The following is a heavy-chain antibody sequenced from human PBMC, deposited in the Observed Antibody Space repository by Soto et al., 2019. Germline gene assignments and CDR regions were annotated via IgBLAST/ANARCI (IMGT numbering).Heavy chain of an antibody. CDR3: ARVDEEANKKEGFEI. V-gene: IGHV1-69*02. CDR1: GGTFNTDT. J-gene: IGHJ3*02. CDR2: FMPMFDLA. Sequence: QVQLEQSGAEVKKPGSSVKISCRASGGTFNTDTITWVRQAPGQGLEWLGRFMPMFDLAEYAQKFQGRVSLTANKSVNTAYMELTRPKSDDTAIYYRARVDEEANKKEGFEIWDKGTKVT.